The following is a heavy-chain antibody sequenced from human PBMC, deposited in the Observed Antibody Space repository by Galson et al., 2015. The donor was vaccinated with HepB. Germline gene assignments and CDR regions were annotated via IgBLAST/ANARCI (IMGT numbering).Heavy chain of an antibody. CDR2: ISDSGGHT. CDR1: GFTFSSFA. CDR3: AKDQWGTYYNH. J-gene: IGHJ1*01. V-gene: IGHV3-23*01. D-gene: IGHD2/OR15-2a*01. Sequence: SLRLSCAASGFTFSSFAMSWVRQAPGKGLEWVSAISDSGGHTYYADSVKGRFTISRDNSKNTVYLQVNSLRAEDTAVYYCAKDQWGTYYNHWGQGTLVTVSS.